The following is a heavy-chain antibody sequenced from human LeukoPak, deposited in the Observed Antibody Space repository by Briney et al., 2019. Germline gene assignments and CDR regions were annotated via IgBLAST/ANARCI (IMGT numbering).Heavy chain of an antibody. V-gene: IGHV4-34*01. CDR1: VGSFSGYY. CDR2: INHSGST. Sequence: SETLSLTCAVYVGSFSGYYWSWIRQPPGKGLEWIGEINHSGSTNYNPSLKSRATISVDASKNQFSLKVSSVTAADTAVYYCARRPRNSGSYDGPSGLDYWGQGNLVTVSS. D-gene: IGHD1-26*01. J-gene: IGHJ4*02. CDR3: ARRPRNSGSYDGPSGLDY.